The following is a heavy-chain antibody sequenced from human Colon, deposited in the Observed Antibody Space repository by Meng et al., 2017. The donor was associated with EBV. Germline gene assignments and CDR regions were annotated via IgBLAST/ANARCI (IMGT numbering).Heavy chain of an antibody. CDR2: INHSGSA. J-gene: IGHJ4*02. CDR1: GGSLSGYY. D-gene: IGHD2-2*03. V-gene: IGHV4-34*02. Sequence: QVQLPQWVAGLLKPSETLSLTCGVSGGSLSGYYWSWIRHFPRRTLEFIGDINHSGSANYNPSLRSRVTISVDTSKNQIFLNLHSVTAADTAVYHCARTFGYCSNNNCPRTLGYWGQGTLVTVSS. CDR3: ARTFGYCSNNNCPRTLGY.